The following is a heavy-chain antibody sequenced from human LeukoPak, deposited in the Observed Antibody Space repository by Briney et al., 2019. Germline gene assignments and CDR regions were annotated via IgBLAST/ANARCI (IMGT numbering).Heavy chain of an antibody. J-gene: IGHJ3*02. CDR1: GYSFTSYW. V-gene: IGHV5-51*01. Sequence: GESLKISCKGSGYSFTSYWIGWVRQMPGKGLEWMGIIYPVDSDTRYSPSFQGQVTISADKSISTAYLQWSSLKASDTAMYYCARRRDGYSYRDAFDIWGQGTMVTVSS. CDR2: IYPVDSDT. CDR3: ARRRDGYSYRDAFDI. D-gene: IGHD5-24*01.